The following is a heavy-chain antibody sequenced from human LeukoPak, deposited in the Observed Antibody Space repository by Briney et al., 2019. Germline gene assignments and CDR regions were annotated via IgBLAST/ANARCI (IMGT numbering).Heavy chain of an antibody. D-gene: IGHD6-6*01. CDR3: DPHDSSSHF. V-gene: IGHV3-30-3*01. CDR2: ISSDGSNK. Sequence: PGGSLRLSWAAAGFTFSIYAMHWVRQAPGKGLEWVAFISSDGSNKYYADSVKGRFTISRDNSKNTLYLQMNSLRDEDTAVYYCDPHDSSSHFWGQGTLVTVSS. CDR1: GFTFSIYA. J-gene: IGHJ4*02.